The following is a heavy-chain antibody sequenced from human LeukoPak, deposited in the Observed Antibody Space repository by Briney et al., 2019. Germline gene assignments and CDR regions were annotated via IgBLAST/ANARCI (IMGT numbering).Heavy chain of an antibody. Sequence: GASVKVSCKASGYTFTTSGIRWVRQAPGQGLEWMGWISAYNGNTNYAQKLQGRVTMTTDTSTSTAYMELRSLRSDDTAVYYCARAGYSGSSTGAFDIWGQGTMVTVSS. CDR3: ARAGYSGSSTGAFDI. V-gene: IGHV1-18*01. J-gene: IGHJ3*02. CDR2: ISAYNGNT. D-gene: IGHD1-26*01. CDR1: GYTFTTSG.